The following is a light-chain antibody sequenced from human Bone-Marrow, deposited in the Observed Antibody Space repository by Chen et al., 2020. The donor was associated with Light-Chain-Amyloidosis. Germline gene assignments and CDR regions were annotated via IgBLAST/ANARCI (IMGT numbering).Light chain of an antibody. CDR3: MQSIQLPLT. J-gene: IGKJ4*01. V-gene: IGKV2D-29*02. Sequence: DIVMMQTPLSLSVTPGQPASISCKSSQSLRDIKTYLYWYLQKPGQSPQLLIYEVSNRFSGVPDRFSGSGSETDFTLKISRVEAEDVGVYYCMQSIQLPLTFGGGTKVEIK. CDR2: EVS. CDR1: QSLRDIKTY.